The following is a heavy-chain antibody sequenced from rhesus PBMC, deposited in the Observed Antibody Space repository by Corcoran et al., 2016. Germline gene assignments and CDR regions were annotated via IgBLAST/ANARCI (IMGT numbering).Heavy chain of an antibody. D-gene: IGHD1-44*02. J-gene: IGHJ4*01. Sequence: QLQLQESGPGLVKPSETLSLTCAVSGYSISSGYGWSWIRQPPGKGLEWIGYISYSGGTSYNPSLKSRVTISRDTSKNQFSLKLSAVTAADTAVYYCARGYGGALYYWGQGVLVTVSS. CDR2: ISYSGGT. V-gene: IGHV4-122*02. CDR1: GYSISSGYG. CDR3: ARGYGGALYY.